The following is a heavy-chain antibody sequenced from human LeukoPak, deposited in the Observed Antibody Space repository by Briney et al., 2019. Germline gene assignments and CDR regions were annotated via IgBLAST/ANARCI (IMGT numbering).Heavy chain of an antibody. CDR1: GFTFSTYW. D-gene: IGHD1-14*01. CDR3: ARDSDGPGSLIDY. CDR2: GSSDGSTT. J-gene: IGHJ4*02. V-gene: IGHV3-74*01. Sequence: GGSLRLSCAASGFTFSTYWMQWVRQAPGKGLEWVSRGSSDGSTTTYADPVKGRFIISRDNGKNTLYLQMNSLRAEDTAVYYCARDSDGPGSLIDYWGQGTLVTVSS.